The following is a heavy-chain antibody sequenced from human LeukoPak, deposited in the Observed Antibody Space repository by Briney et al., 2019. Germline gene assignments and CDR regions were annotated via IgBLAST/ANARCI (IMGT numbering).Heavy chain of an antibody. V-gene: IGHV3-48*01. CDR1: GFIFSSYG. J-gene: IGHJ3*02. Sequence: GGSLRLSCAASGFIFSSYGMSWVRQAPGKGLEWVSYVIRSSSTIYYADSVKGRFTISRDNAKNSLYLQMNSLRAEDTAVYYCARAKRNGFDIWGQGTMVTVSS. CDR2: VIRSSSTI. CDR3: ARAKRNGFDI.